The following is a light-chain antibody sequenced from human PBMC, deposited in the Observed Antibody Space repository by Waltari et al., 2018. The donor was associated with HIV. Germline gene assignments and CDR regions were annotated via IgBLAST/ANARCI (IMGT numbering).Light chain of an antibody. J-gene: IGLJ2*01. CDR3: SSYAGSKGVV. CDR2: EVS. V-gene: IGLV2-8*01. Sequence: QSALTQPPSASGSPGQSVTISCTGTSSDVGGYNYVSWYQQHPGKAPKLMIYEVSKRPSGVPDRVSGSKSGNTASLTVSGLQAEDEADYYCSSYAGSKGVVFGGGTKLTVL. CDR1: SSDVGGYNY.